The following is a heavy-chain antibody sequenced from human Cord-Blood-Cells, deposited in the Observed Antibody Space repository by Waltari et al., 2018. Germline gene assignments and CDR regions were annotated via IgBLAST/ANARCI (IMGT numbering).Heavy chain of an antibody. CDR1: GFPFSSYW. CDR2: MKGEGSSA. V-gene: IGHV3-74*01. Sequence: EVQLVESGGGLVQPGGSLRLSCAASGFPFSSYWMPWVRQAPGKGLGWGSRMKGEGSSASDADSVKGRFTISRDNAKNTLDLQMNSLRAEDTAVYYCARSPKISSSRFDYWGQGTLVTVSS. CDR3: ARSPKISSSRFDY. D-gene: IGHD6-6*01. J-gene: IGHJ4*02.